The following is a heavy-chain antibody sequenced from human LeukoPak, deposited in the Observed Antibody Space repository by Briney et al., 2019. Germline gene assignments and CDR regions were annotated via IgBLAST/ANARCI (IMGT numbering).Heavy chain of an antibody. J-gene: IGHJ4*02. Sequence: PGGSLRLSCAASGFTFSSYAMSWVRQAPGKGLEWVSAISGSGGSTYHADSVKGRFTISRDNSKNTLYLQMNSLRAEDTAVYYCAKGIGPYCSSTSCYIFDYWGQGTLVTVSS. D-gene: IGHD2-2*02. CDR1: GFTFSSYA. V-gene: IGHV3-23*01. CDR2: ISGSGGST. CDR3: AKGIGPYCSSTSCYIFDY.